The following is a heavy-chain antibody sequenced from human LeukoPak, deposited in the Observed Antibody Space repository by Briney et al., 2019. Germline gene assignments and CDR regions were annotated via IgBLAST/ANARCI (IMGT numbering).Heavy chain of an antibody. CDR1: GFTFSSYV. CDR2: ISYDGSNE. Sequence: GGSLRLSCAASGFTFSSYVMHWVRQAPGKGLEWVAIISYDGSNEYYADSVKGRFTISRDNAKNSLYLQMNSLRAEDTAVYYCARAGFVGGFDYWGQGTLVTVSS. V-gene: IGHV3-30*04. D-gene: IGHD3-10*01. CDR3: ARAGFVGGFDY. J-gene: IGHJ4*02.